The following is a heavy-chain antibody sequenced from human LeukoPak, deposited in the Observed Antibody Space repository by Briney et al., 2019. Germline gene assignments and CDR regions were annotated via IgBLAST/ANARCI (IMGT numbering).Heavy chain of an antibody. Sequence: PGGSLRLSCAASGFTFSSYAMSWVRQAPGKGLEWVSAISGSGGSTYYADSVKGRFTIPRDNSKNTLYLQMNSLRAEDTAVYYCARDDDTSSHYSLFEYWGQGTRVTVSS. J-gene: IGHJ4*02. CDR2: ISGSGGST. CDR3: ARDDDTSSHYSLFEY. CDR1: GFTFSSYA. V-gene: IGHV3-23*01. D-gene: IGHD3-22*01.